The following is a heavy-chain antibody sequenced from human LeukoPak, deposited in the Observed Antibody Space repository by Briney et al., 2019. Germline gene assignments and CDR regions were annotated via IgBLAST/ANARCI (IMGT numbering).Heavy chain of an antibody. CDR1: GFTFSSYW. J-gene: IGHJ4*02. V-gene: IGHV3-7*01. CDR3: ATSRTFDY. D-gene: IGHD2-2*01. CDR2: IKQDGSEK. Sequence: GGSLRLSCAASGFTFSSYWTSWVRQAPEKGLEWVANIKQDGSEKYYVDSVKGRFTISRDNAKNSLYLQMNSLRAEDTAVYYCATSRTFDYWGQGTLVTVSS.